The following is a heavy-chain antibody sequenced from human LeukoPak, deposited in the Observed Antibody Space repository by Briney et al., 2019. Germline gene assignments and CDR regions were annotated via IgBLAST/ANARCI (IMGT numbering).Heavy chain of an antibody. CDR1: GGSISSGGYY. D-gene: IGHD3-3*01. J-gene: IGHJ4*02. Sequence: PSETLSLTCTVSGGSISSGGYYWSWIRQPPGKGLEWIGYIYHSGSTYYNPSLKSRVTISVDRSKNQFSLKLSSVTAADTAVYYCARYQSGTQDLDYWGQGTLVTVSS. CDR2: IYHSGST. V-gene: IGHV4-30-2*01. CDR3: ARYQSGTQDLDY.